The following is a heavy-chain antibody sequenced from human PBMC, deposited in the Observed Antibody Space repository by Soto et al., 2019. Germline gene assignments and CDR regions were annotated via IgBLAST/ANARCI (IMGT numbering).Heavy chain of an antibody. CDR1: GYTFTGYY. V-gene: IGHV1-2*02. Sequence: ASVKVSCKASGYTFTGYYMHWVRQAPGQGLEWMGWINPNTGVTNYAQKFQGRVTMTRDTSISTAYMELSRLRSDDTAMYYCARDLRSGYDTYFDYWGHGTLVTVSS. CDR2: INPNTGVT. J-gene: IGHJ4*01. CDR3: ARDLRSGYDTYFDY. D-gene: IGHD5-12*01.